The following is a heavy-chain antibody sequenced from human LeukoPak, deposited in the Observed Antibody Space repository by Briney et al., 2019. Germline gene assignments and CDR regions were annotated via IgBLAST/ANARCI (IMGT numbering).Heavy chain of an antibody. Sequence: SETLSLTCVVYGGSFSGYYWSWIRQPPGKGLEWIGEINHSGSTNYNPSLKSRVTISVDTSKNQFSLKLSSVTAADTAVYYCARGLDGDYVGMDYWGQGTLVTVSS. CDR2: INHSGST. CDR3: ARGLDGDYVGMDY. V-gene: IGHV4-34*01. D-gene: IGHD4-23*01. J-gene: IGHJ4*02. CDR1: GGSFSGYY.